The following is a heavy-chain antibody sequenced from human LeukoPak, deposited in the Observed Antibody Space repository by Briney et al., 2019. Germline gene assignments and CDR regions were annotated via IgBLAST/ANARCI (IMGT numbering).Heavy chain of an antibody. Sequence: ASVKVSCKASGGTFSSYAISWVRQAPGQGLEWMGGIIPIFGTANYAQKFQGRVTITADESTSTAYMELSSLRSEDTAVYYCARVGQQWLGHIDYWGQGTLVTVSS. CDR1: GGTFSSYA. J-gene: IGHJ4*02. CDR2: IIPIFGTA. D-gene: IGHD6-19*01. CDR3: ARVGQQWLGHIDY. V-gene: IGHV1-69*01.